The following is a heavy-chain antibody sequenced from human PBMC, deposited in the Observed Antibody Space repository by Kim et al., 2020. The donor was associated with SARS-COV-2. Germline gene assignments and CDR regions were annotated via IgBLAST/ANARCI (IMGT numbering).Heavy chain of an antibody. Sequence: YTSSIKRRVTISVDTSKNQFSLKLSSVTAADTAVYYCARVAYGSGRNFDYWGQGTLVTVSS. CDR3: ARVAYGSGRNFDY. J-gene: IGHJ4*02. V-gene: IGHV4-59*01. D-gene: IGHD3-10*01.